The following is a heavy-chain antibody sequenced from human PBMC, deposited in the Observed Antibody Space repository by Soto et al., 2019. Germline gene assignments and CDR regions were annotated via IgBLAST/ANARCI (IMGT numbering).Heavy chain of an antibody. CDR2: ISYDGYNK. D-gene: IGHD3-10*01. J-gene: IGHJ3*02. Sequence: QVQLVESGGGVVQPGRSLRLSCAASGFTFSNYALHWVRQAPGKRLEWVAVISYDGYNKYYADSVKGRFTISRDNSKNTLYLQMNSLTAEDTAVYYCARDTVKNRYGSGLQNDAVDIWGQGTMVTVSS. CDR1: GFTFSNYA. CDR3: ARDTVKNRYGSGLQNDAVDI. V-gene: IGHV3-30-3*01.